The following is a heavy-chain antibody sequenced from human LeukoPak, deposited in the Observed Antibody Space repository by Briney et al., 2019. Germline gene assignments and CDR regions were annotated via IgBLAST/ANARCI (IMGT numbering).Heavy chain of an antibody. CDR2: ISSSSSYI. CDR3: ARVGTGSFDY. Sequence: GGSLRLSCAASGFTFSSYSMNWVRQAPGKGLEWVSSISSSSSYIYYADSVKGRFTISRDNAKNSLYPQMNSLRAEDTAVYYCARVGTGSFDYWGQGTLVTVSS. J-gene: IGHJ4*02. V-gene: IGHV3-21*01. CDR1: GFTFSSYS. D-gene: IGHD1-1*01.